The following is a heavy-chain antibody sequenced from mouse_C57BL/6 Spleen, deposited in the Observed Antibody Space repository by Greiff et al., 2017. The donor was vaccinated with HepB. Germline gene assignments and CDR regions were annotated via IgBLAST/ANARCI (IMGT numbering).Heavy chain of an antibody. D-gene: IGHD1-1*01. CDR2: ISYSGST. CDR3: AREGYYGSLDY. CDR1: GYSITSGYD. V-gene: IGHV3-1*01. Sequence: DVKLQESGPGMVKPSQSLSLTCTVTGYSITSGYDWHWIRHFPGNKLEWMGYISYSGSTNYNPSLKSRISITHDTSKNHFFLKLNSVTTEDTATYYCAREGYYGSLDYWGQGTTLTVSS. J-gene: IGHJ2*01.